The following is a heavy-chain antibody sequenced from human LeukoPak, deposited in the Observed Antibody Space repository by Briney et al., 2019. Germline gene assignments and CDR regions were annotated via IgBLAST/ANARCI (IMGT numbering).Heavy chain of an antibody. D-gene: IGHD6-6*01. V-gene: IGHV1-18*01. Sequence: ASVKVSCKTSGYTFDTFSISWVRQAPGQGLEWMGWISIYKGDTYYAQKFQGRATMTTDTSTSTAYMELRSLRSDDTAVYFCARTRPPRIDYWGQGTLVTVFS. CDR3: ARTRPPRIDY. CDR2: ISIYKGDT. CDR1: GYTFDTFS. J-gene: IGHJ4*02.